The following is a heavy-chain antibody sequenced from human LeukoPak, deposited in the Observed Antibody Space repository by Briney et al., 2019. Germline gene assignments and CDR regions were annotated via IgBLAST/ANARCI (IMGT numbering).Heavy chain of an antibody. CDR3: AREEIAAGAFDI. V-gene: IGHV3-53*01. Sequence: GGSLRLSCAASGFTVSSNHMSWVRQAPGKGLEWVSVIYSGGSTYYADSVKGRFTISRDNSKNTLYLQMNSLRAEDTAVYYCAREEIAAGAFDIWGQGTMVTVSS. CDR2: IYSGGST. CDR1: GFTVSSNH. D-gene: IGHD6-13*01. J-gene: IGHJ3*02.